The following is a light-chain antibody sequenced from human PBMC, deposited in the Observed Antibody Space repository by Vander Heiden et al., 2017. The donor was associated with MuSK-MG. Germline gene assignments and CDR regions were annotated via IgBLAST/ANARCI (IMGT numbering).Light chain of an antibody. CDR1: QSVNSN. CDR2: DAS. CDR3: QQYNKWPFFT. Sequence: EIVMTQSPVALSVSVGERASLSCRASQSVNSNLAWYQQKPGQAPRLLIYDASTRATGVPARFSGSGYGTDFTLSISSRQSEDSAVYHCQQYNKWPFFTFGQGTRMGIK. V-gene: IGKV3-15*01. J-gene: IGKJ2*01.